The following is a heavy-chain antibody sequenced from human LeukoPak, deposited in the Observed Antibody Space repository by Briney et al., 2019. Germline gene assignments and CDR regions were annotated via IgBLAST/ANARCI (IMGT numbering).Heavy chain of an antibody. V-gene: IGHV3-23*01. CDR3: AGASRYSGYDDPYYYYGMDV. D-gene: IGHD5-12*01. CDR1: GFTFSSYA. Sequence: GGSLRLSCAASGFTFSSYALSWVRQAPGKGLEWVSGISGSGGSRYYADSLKGRFTISRDNSKNTLYLQMNSLRAEDTAVYYCAGASRYSGYDDPYYYYGMDVWGQGTTVTVSS. J-gene: IGHJ6*02. CDR2: ISGSGGSR.